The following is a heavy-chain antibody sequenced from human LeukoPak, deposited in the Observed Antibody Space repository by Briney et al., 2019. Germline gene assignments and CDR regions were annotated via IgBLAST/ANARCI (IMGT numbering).Heavy chain of an antibody. D-gene: IGHD3-16*01. CDR1: GFTFSGYA. CDR2: IRSKANSYAT. Sequence: GGSLRLSCAASGFTFSGYAMHWVRQPSGKGLEWVGHIRSKANSYATAYAASVKARFTISRDYSKNTAYLQMDSLKTEDTAVYYCTRHTAVGGDKGVDYWGQATPVTVSS. V-gene: IGHV3-73*01. CDR3: TRHTAVGGDKGVDY. J-gene: IGHJ4*02.